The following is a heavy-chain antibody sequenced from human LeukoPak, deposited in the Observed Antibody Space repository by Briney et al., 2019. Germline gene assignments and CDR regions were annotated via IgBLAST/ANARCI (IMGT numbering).Heavy chain of an antibody. J-gene: IGHJ4*02. CDR3: ARGDSGSYSRPFDY. V-gene: IGHV3-21*01. CDR1: GFTFSSYW. CDR2: ISSASSYT. D-gene: IGHD1-26*01. Sequence: GGSLRVSCAASGFTFSSYWMHWVRQAPGKGLECVSSISSASSYTYYADSVKGRFTISRDNAKNSLYLQMNSLRAEDTAVYYCARGDSGSYSRPFDYWGQGTLVTVSS.